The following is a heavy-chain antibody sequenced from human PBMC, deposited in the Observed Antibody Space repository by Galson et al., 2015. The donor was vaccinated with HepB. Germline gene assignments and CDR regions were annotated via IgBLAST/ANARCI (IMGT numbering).Heavy chain of an antibody. CDR3: ARPLGRDGYNYGISY. CDR1: GFTFSDYY. CDR2: ISSSTSNT. J-gene: IGHJ4*02. D-gene: IGHD5-24*01. V-gene: IGHV3-11*06. Sequence: SLRLSCAASGFTFSDYYMSWIRQAPGKRLEWVSYISSSTSNTNYADSVKGRFTISRDNAKNSLYLQMNSLRAEDTAVYYCARPLGRDGYNYGISYWGQGTLVTVSS.